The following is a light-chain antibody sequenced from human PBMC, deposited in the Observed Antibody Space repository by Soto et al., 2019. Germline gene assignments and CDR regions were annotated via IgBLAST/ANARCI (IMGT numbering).Light chain of an antibody. V-gene: IGLV2-14*01. CDR3: SSYTSISTSCV. Sequence: QSVLTQPASVSGSPGQSITISCTGTSSDIGRYDFVSWYQQHPGKAPKLIIYEVSHRPSGISDRFSGSKSVTTASLTIFGLQAEDEADYYCSSYTSISTSCVFGTGTKLTVL. J-gene: IGLJ1*01. CDR2: EVS. CDR1: SSDIGRYDF.